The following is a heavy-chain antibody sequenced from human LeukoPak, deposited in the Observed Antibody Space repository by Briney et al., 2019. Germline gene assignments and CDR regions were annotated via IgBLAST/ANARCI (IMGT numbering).Heavy chain of an antibody. CDR1: GYTFTGYY. D-gene: IGHD6-13*01. Sequence: ASVKVSCKTSGYTFTGYYIHWVRQAPGQGLEWMGWISAYNGNTNYAQKLQGRVTMTTDTSTSTAYMELRSLRSDGTAVYYCARVASVDYFDYWGQGTLVTVSS. J-gene: IGHJ4*02. CDR3: ARVASVDYFDY. CDR2: ISAYNGNT. V-gene: IGHV1-18*04.